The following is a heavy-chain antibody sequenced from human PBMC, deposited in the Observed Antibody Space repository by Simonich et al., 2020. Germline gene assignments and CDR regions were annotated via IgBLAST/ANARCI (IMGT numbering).Heavy chain of an antibody. CDR3: ARVGYSNYYYYGMDV. V-gene: IGHV4-38-2*01. D-gene: IGHD6-13*01. CDR2: IYHSGNT. J-gene: IGHJ6*02. Sequence: QVQLQESGPGLVKPSETLSLTCAVSGYSISSGYYWGWDRQPPGKGLVGIRGIYHSGNTYYNQSLRSRVAISGDTSKNQFSLKLSSVTAADTAVYYCARVGYSNYYYYGMDVWGQGTTVTVSS. CDR1: GYSISSGYY.